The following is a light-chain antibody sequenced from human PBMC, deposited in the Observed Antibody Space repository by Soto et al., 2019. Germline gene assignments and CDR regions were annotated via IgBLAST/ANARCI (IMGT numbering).Light chain of an antibody. Sequence: DNHLTPSPSSISASVGDRVTITCRASQAVNSWLAWFQQKPGMAPKLVIYDVSSLQSGVPSRFSGSGSGTEFTLTISSLQPEDFATYYCQQSNNHPISFGQGTRLE. CDR3: QQSNNHPIS. CDR2: DVS. J-gene: IGKJ5*01. V-gene: IGKV1-12*01. CDR1: QAVNSW.